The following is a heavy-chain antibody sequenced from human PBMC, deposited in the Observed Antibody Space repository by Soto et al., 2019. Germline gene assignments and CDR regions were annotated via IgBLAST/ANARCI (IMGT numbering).Heavy chain of an antibody. J-gene: IGHJ5*02. CDR2: IYYSGST. D-gene: IGHD3-10*01. CDR1: GGSISSSSYY. CDR3: ARSLRITMVRGVIPPISWFDP. V-gene: IGHV4-39*01. Sequence: SEALYLTCTVSGGSISSSSYYWGWIRQPPGKGLEWIGSIYYSGSTYYNPSLKSRVTISVDTSKNQFSLKLSSVTAADTAVYYCARSLRITMVRGVIPPISWFDPWGQGTLVTVSS.